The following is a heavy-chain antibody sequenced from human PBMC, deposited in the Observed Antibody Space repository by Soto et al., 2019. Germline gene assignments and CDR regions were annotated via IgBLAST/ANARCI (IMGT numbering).Heavy chain of an antibody. Sequence: GGSLRLSCAASGFTFSSYGMHWVRQAPGRGLEWVAVIWYDGSSKYYADSVKGRFTISRDNSKNTLYLQMNSLRAEDTAVYYCARDGVEGYGMDVWGQGTTVTVSS. CDR1: GFTFSSYG. CDR2: IWYDGSSK. D-gene: IGHD3-16*01. J-gene: IGHJ6*02. V-gene: IGHV3-33*01. CDR3: ARDGVEGYGMDV.